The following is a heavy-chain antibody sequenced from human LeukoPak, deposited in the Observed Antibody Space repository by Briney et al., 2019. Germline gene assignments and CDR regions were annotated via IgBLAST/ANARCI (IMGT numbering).Heavy chain of an antibody. CDR2: INQDASEI. V-gene: IGHV3-7*01. CDR1: GFTFSTYW. Sequence: PGGSLRLSCAASGFTFSTYWMNWYRQAPGKGLGGWGNINQDASEINYVDSVRGRFTISRDNAKNSLHLQMNSLRAEDTAVYYCATDRDNSDWQKRFDSWGQGTLVTVTP. D-gene: IGHD2-21*02. J-gene: IGHJ4*02. CDR3: ATDRDNSDWQKRFDS.